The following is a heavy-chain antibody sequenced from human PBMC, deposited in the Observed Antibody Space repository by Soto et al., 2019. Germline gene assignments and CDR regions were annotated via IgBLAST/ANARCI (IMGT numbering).Heavy chain of an antibody. J-gene: IGHJ4*02. Sequence: QMQLVQSGAEVKRPGASVKVSCKASGFPYTSYYLHWVRQAPGQGLEWMGMVNPSGVITNYAQKFNVRLTLTRDTSIVYMELSSLSPEDTGVYYCASTDCSSCLFDFWGQGTLVSVSS. CDR1: GFPYTSYY. CDR2: VNPSGVIT. CDR3: ASTDCSSCLFDF. V-gene: IGHV1-46*03. D-gene: IGHD2-21*01.